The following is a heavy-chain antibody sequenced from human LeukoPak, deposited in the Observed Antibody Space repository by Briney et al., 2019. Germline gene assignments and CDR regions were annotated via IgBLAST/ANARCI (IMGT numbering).Heavy chain of an antibody. Sequence: PSETLSLTCAVYGGSFSGYYWSWIRQPPGKGLEWIGEINHSGSTNYNPSLKSRVTISVDTSKNQFSLKLSSVTAADTAVYYCARVSEYGSGSYYLFDYWGQGTLVTVSS. CDR1: GGSFSGYY. CDR3: ARVSEYGSGSYYLFDY. J-gene: IGHJ4*02. CDR2: INHSGST. V-gene: IGHV4-34*01. D-gene: IGHD3-10*01.